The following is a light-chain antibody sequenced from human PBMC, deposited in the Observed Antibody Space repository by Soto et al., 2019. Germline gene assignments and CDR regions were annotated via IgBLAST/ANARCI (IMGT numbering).Light chain of an antibody. CDR1: QSVSSIY. J-gene: IGKJ1*01. V-gene: IGKV3-20*01. Sequence: EIVFTQSPGTLSLSPGERATLSCRASQSVSSIYLAWYQQKPGQAPRLLIYGASSRATGIPDRFSGSGSGTDFTLTISRLEPEDFAVYYCQQYGSSHWTFGQGTKV. CDR2: GAS. CDR3: QQYGSSHWT.